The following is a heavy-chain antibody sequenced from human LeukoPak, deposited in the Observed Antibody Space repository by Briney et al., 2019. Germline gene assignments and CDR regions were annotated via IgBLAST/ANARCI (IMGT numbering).Heavy chain of an antibody. D-gene: IGHD3-10*01. CDR2: IYYSGST. J-gene: IGHJ4*02. CDR1: GGSISSGGYY. V-gene: IGHV4-61*08. CDR3: ARGLENYYGSGSYIDY. Sequence: SETLSLTCTVSGGSISSGGYYWSWIRQHPGKGLEWIGYIYYSGSTNYNPSLKSRVTISVDTSKNQFSLKLSSVTAADTAVYYCARGLENYYGSGSYIDYWGQGTLVTVSS.